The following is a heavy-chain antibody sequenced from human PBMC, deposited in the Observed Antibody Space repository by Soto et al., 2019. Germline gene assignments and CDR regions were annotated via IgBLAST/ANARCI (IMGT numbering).Heavy chain of an antibody. V-gene: IGHV4-59*08. CDR1: GGSISSYY. D-gene: IGHD3-22*01. CDR3: ARHGVVADVDDKYYYYYMDV. CDR2: IYYSGST. J-gene: IGHJ6*03. Sequence: SETLSLTCTVSGGSISSYYWSWIRQPPGKGLEWIGYIYYSGSTNYNPSLKSRVTISVDTSKNQFSLKLSSVTAADTAVYYCARHGVVADVDDKYYYYYMDVWGKGTTVTVSS.